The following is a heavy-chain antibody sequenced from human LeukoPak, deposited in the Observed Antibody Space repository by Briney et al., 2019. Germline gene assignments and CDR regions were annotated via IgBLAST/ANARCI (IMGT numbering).Heavy chain of an antibody. J-gene: IGHJ4*02. CDR3: VRGDSGSYWVGFDY. Sequence: ASVKVSCKCTGYTFTSYDINWVRQPTGQGLEWMGCMTPNSGNTGYAQKVRGRVTMTRNTSISTAYMELSSLRAEDTAVYYCVRGDSGSYWVGFDYWGQGTLVTVSS. V-gene: IGHV1-8*01. D-gene: IGHD1-26*01. CDR1: GYTFTSYD. CDR2: MTPNSGNT.